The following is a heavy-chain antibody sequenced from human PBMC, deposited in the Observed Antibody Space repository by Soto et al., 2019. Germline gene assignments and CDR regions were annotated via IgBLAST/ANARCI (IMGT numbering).Heavy chain of an antibody. Sequence: SETLSLTCTVSGGSISSDNYFWSWIRQHPGKGLEWIGYIDYIGRAYYNPSLKSRVTTSVDTSKNQFSPRLSSATVADTATYYCAREVKSAAASDAFDLWGQGTVVTVSS. V-gene: IGHV4-31*03. CDR1: GGSISSDNYF. CDR2: IDYIGRA. CDR3: AREVKSAAASDAFDL. D-gene: IGHD2-15*01. J-gene: IGHJ3*01.